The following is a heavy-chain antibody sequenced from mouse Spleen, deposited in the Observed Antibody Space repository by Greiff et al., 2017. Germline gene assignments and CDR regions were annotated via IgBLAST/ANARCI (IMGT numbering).Heavy chain of an antibody. D-gene: IGHD2-1*01. CDR3: ARAGGNYPYYFDY. CDR1: GYTFTSYW. J-gene: IGHJ2*01. CDR2: INPSNGRT. Sequence: VQLQQPGAELVKPGASVKLSCKASGYTFTSYWMHWVKQRPGQGLEWIGEINPSNGRTNYNEKFKSKATLTVDKSSSTAYMQLSSLTSEDSAVYYCARAGGNYPYYFDYWGQGTTLTVSS. V-gene: IGHV1S81*02.